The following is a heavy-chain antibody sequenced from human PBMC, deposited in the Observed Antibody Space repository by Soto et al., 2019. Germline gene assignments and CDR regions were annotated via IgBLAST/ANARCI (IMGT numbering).Heavy chain of an antibody. CDR2: IFSNDEK. V-gene: IGHV2-26*01. D-gene: IGHD3-22*01. CDR3: ARSTYYYDSSGYGGAFDI. J-gene: IGHJ3*02. Sequence: QVTLKESGPVLVKPTETLTLTCTVSGFSLSNARMGVSWIRQPPGKALEWLAHIFSNDEKSYSTSLKSRLTISKDTSKSQVVLTMTNMDPMDTATYYCARSTYYYDSSGYGGAFDIWGQGTMVTVSS. CDR1: GFSLSNARMG.